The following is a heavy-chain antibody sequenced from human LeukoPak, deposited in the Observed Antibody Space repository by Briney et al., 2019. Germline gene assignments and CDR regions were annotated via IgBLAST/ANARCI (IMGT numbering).Heavy chain of an antibody. CDR2: ISSSSSTI. Sequence: PGGSLRLSCAASGFTFSSYSMNWVRQAPGKGLEWVSYISSSSSTIYYADSVKGRFTISRDNAKNSLYLQMNSLRAEDTAVYYCARQSSSWRLYGDAFDIWGQGTMVTVSS. CDR1: GFTFSSYS. CDR3: ARQSSSWRLYGDAFDI. J-gene: IGHJ3*02. D-gene: IGHD6-13*01. V-gene: IGHV3-48*01.